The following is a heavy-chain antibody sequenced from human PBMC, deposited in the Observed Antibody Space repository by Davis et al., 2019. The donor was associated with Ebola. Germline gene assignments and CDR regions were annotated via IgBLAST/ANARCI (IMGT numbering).Heavy chain of an antibody. CDR1: SFPFSNYA. CDR3: ARDRDSSSWYIDY. D-gene: IGHD6-13*01. Sequence: GESLKISCAASSFPFSNYAMHWVRQAPGKGLEWVAVISYDGSNKYYADSVKGRFTISRDNSKNTLYLQMNSLRAEDTAVYYCARDRDSSSWYIDYWGQGTLVTVSS. J-gene: IGHJ4*02. V-gene: IGHV3-30-3*01. CDR2: ISYDGSNK.